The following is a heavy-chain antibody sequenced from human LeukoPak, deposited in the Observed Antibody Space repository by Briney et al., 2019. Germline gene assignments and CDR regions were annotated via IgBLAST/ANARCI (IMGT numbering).Heavy chain of an antibody. CDR3: ARGEGSHFDWLFTKQYPGSWFDP. D-gene: IGHD3-9*01. J-gene: IGHJ5*02. Sequence: SETLSLTCTVSGGSISSYYWSWIRQPPGKGLEWIGYIYNSGSTSYNPSLRSRVTISLDTSKNQFSLKLSSVTAADTAIYYCARGEGSHFDWLFTKQYPGSWFDPWGQGTLVTVSS. V-gene: IGHV4-59*01. CDR2: IYNSGST. CDR1: GGSISSYY.